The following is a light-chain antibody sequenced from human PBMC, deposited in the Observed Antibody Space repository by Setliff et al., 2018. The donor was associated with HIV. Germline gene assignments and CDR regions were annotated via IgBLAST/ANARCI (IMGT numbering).Light chain of an antibody. V-gene: IGKV3-20*01. CDR3: QQYASSPLT. CDR2: GAS. Sequence: EIVLTQSPGTLSLSPGERATLSCRASQSVTSDNLAWQQQKPGQAPRLLISGASTRAPGIPDRFSGSGSGTDFTLTISRLEPEDFAVYYCQQYASSPLTFGQGTKVDIK. J-gene: IGKJ1*01. CDR1: QSVTSDN.